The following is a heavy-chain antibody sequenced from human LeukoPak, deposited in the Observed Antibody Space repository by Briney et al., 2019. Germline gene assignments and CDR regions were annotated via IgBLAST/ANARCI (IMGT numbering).Heavy chain of an antibody. CDR2: IIPIFGTA. Sequence: ASAKVSCKASGGTFSSYAISWVRQAPGQGLEWMGRIIPIFGTANYAQKFQGRVTITTDESTSTAYMELSSLRSEDTAVYYCARIPYYGSGSYSPWGQGTLVTVSS. CDR3: ARIPYYGSGSYSP. D-gene: IGHD3-10*01. J-gene: IGHJ5*02. V-gene: IGHV1-69*05. CDR1: GGTFSSYA.